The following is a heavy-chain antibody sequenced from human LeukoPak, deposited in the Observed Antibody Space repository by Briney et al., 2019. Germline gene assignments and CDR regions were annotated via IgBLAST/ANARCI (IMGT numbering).Heavy chain of an antibody. CDR2: ISSSSSYI. CDR3: ARDRSRYQLDLAPV. CDR1: GFTFSDYY. V-gene: IGHV3-11*06. J-gene: IGHJ4*02. Sequence: PGGSLRLSCAASGFTFSDYYMSWIRQAPGKGLEWVSYISSSSSYIYYADSVKGRFTITRDNATNSLYLQMNSLRAEDAAVYYCARDRSRYQLDLAPVWVQGTLVTVSS. D-gene: IGHD2-2*01.